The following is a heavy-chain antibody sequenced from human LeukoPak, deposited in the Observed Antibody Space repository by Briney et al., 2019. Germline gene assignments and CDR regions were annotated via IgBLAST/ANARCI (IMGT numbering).Heavy chain of an antibody. J-gene: IGHJ4*02. V-gene: IGHV3-23*01. CDR1: GFTFSSYA. Sequence: GGSLRLSCAASGFTFSSYAMSWVRQAPGKGLEWVSDISGSGGTTYYADSVKGRFAISRDNSKNTLYLQMNSLRAEDTAVYYCAKDRSQWLVWDKYYFDYWGQGTLVTVSS. CDR3: AKDRSQWLVWDKYYFDY. D-gene: IGHD6-19*01. CDR2: ISGSGGTT.